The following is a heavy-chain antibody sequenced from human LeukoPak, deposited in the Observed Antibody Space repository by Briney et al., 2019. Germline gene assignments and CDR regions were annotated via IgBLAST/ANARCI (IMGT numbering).Heavy chain of an antibody. V-gene: IGHV4-34*01. Sequence: PSETLSLTCAVYGGSFSAYYWSWIRQPPGKGLEWIGEINHSGSTNYNPSLKSRVTISVDTSKNQFSLKLRSVTAADTAVYYCARGEITIFGVARIHWYFDLWGRGTLVTVSS. CDR1: GGSFSAYY. J-gene: IGHJ2*01. CDR3: ARGEITIFGVARIHWYFDL. D-gene: IGHD3-3*01. CDR2: INHSGST.